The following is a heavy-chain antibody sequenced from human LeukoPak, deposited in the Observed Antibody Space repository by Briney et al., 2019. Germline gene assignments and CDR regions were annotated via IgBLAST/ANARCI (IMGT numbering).Heavy chain of an antibody. CDR2: ISSSGSTI. CDR1: GFTFSDYY. V-gene: IGHV3-11*01. CDR3: AKDTVGLTLGGMDV. J-gene: IGHJ6*04. Sequence: PGGSLRLSCAASGFTFSDYYMSWIRQAPGKGLEWVSYISSSGSTIYYADSVKGRFTISRDNAKNSLYLQMNSLRAEDMALYYCAKDTVGLTLGGMDVWGKGTTVTVSS. D-gene: IGHD3-9*01.